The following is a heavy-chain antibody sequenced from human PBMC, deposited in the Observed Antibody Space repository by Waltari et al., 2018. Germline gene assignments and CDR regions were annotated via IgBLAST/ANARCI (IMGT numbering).Heavy chain of an antibody. CDR3: AREEVVRGPIYYYYYYMDV. V-gene: IGHV3-7*01. D-gene: IGHD3-10*01. Sequence: EVQLVESGGGFVQPGGSLRLSCAASGFTFSSYWMSWVRQAPGKGLEWVANIKQDGSEKDYVDSVKGRFTISRDNAKNSLYLQMNSLRAEDTAVYYCAREEVVRGPIYYYYYYMDVWGKGTTVTISS. CDR2: IKQDGSEK. J-gene: IGHJ6*03. CDR1: GFTFSSYW.